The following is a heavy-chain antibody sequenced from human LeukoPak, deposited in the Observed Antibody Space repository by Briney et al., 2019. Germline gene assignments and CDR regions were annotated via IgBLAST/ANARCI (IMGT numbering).Heavy chain of an antibody. CDR1: GGSFSGYY. V-gene: IGHV4-34*01. CDR2: INRSGST. D-gene: IGHD6-19*01. Sequence: SETLSLTCAVYGGSFSGYYWSWIRQPPGKGLEWIGEINRSGSTNYNPSLKSRVTISVDTSKNQFSLKLSSVTAADTAVYYCASKAVAGDFDYWGQGTLVTVSS. CDR3: ASKAVAGDFDY. J-gene: IGHJ4*02.